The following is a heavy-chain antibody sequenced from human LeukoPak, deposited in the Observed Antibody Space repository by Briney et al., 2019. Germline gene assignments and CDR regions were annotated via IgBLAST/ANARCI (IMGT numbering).Heavy chain of an antibody. CDR2: IYYSGST. D-gene: IGHD3-9*01. V-gene: IGHV4-59*08. CDR1: GGSISSYY. Sequence: PSETLSLTCTVSGGSISSYYWSWIRQPPGKGLEWIGYIYYSGSTNYNPSLKSRVTISVDTSKNQFSLKLSSVTAADTAVYYYATLRYFDWPRFDYWGQGTLVTVSS. J-gene: IGHJ4*02. CDR3: ATLRYFDWPRFDY.